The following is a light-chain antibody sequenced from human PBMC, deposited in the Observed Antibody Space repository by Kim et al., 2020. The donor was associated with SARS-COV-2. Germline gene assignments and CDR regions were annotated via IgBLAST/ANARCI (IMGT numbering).Light chain of an antibody. V-gene: IGKV1-5*03. CDR1: QSIDTW. J-gene: IGKJ1*01. CDR3: QQYRTYSRT. Sequence: ASVGDRVTITCRANQSIDTWLAWYQQKLGKAPNLLIYKASTLERGVPSRFSGSGSGTEFTLTIGCLQPDDFATYYCQQYRTYSRTFGQGTKVDIK. CDR2: KAS.